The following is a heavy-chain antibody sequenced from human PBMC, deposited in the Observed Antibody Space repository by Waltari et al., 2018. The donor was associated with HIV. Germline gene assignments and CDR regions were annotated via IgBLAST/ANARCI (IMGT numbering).Heavy chain of an antibody. Sequence: EVQLVQSGAEVKKPGESLRISCQGFGYKFTGYWISWVRQMPGKGLGWMCRIDPSDSYINYSPSFQGHVTISADKSIITADLQWSSMKASDSAMYYGARAQGMTMTVEVAFDIWGQGTMVTGSP. CDR2: IDPSDSYI. CDR3: ARAQGMTMTVEVAFDI. D-gene: IGHD3-22*01. CDR1: GYKFTGYW. V-gene: IGHV5-10-1*01. J-gene: IGHJ3*02.